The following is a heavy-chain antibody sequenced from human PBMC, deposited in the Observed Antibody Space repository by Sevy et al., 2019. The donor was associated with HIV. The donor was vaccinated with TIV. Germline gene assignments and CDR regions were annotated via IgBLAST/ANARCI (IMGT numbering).Heavy chain of an antibody. CDR3: ARGTMSRGVHFDY. J-gene: IGHJ4*02. D-gene: IGHD3-10*01. CDR1: GFSFSSYE. CDR2: ISSSGSSI. Sequence: GGSLRLSCAASGFSFSSYEMNWVRQAPGKGLEWVSYISSSGSSIYYADSVKGRFTISRDNAKNSLYLQMNSLRAEDTAVYYCARGTMSRGVHFDYWGQGNLVTVSS. V-gene: IGHV3-48*03.